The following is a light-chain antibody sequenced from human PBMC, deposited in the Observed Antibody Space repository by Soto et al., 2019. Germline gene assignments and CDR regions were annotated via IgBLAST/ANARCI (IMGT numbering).Light chain of an antibody. CDR2: GAS. Sequence: TQSPGTLSLSPGERATLSCRASQSVSSSYLAWYQQKPGQAPRLLIYGASSRATGIPDRFSGSGSGTDFTLTISRLEPEDFAVYYCQQYGSSPPVTFGGGTKVDIK. V-gene: IGKV3-20*01. CDR1: QSVSSSY. J-gene: IGKJ4*01. CDR3: QQYGSSPPVT.